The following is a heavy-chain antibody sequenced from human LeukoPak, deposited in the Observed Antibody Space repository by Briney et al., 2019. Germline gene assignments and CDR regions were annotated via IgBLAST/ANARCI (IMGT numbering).Heavy chain of an antibody. CDR2: ISAYNGNT. CDR3: ARGASQSYSSSWYFRQIPTLDY. Sequence: GASVKVSCKASGYTFTTYGISWVRQAPGQGLEWMGWISAYNGNTNYAQKLQGRVTMTTDTSTSTAYMELSSLRSEDTAVYYCARGASQSYSSSWYFRQIPTLDYWGQGTLVTVSP. V-gene: IGHV1-18*01. D-gene: IGHD6-13*01. J-gene: IGHJ4*02. CDR1: GYTFTTYG.